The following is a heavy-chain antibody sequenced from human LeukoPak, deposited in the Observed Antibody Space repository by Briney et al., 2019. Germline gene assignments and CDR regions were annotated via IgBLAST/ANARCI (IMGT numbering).Heavy chain of an antibody. CDR1: GGSISGYY. Sequence: SETLSLTCTVSGGSISGYYWSWIRQPPGKGLEWIGYIYYSGSTNYNPSLKSRVTISVDTSKNQFSLKLSSVTAADTAVYYCAAIPTYYYDSSGYYYFKNDAFDIWGQGTMVTVSS. CDR2: IYYSGST. CDR3: AAIPTYYYDSSGYYYFKNDAFDI. V-gene: IGHV4-59*08. J-gene: IGHJ3*02. D-gene: IGHD3-22*01.